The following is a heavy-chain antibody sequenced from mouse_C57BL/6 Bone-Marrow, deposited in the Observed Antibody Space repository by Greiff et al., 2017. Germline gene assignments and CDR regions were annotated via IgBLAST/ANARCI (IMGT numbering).Heavy chain of an antibody. V-gene: IGHV4-1*01. J-gene: IGHJ4*01. Sequence: EAGGVDFSRYWMSWVRRAPGQGLEWIGEIIPDSSTINYAPSLQEKFFISRDYAKNTLYLKIDKVRSEETALNYCARIGGVYDAMDYWGKGTSVTVSS. CDR2: IIPDSSTI. CDR1: GVDFSRYW. CDR3: ARIGGVYDAMDY. D-gene: IGHD3-1*01.